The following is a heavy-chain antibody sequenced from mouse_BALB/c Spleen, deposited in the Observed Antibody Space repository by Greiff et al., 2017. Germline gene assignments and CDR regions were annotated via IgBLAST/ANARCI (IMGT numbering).Heavy chain of an antibody. J-gene: IGHJ4*01. D-gene: IGHD2-1*01. V-gene: IGHV5-6*01. CDR1: GFTFSSYG. CDR3: ARQVYGNSYYYAMDY. CDR2: ISSGGSYT. Sequence: EVKLMESGGDLVKPGGSLKLSCAASGFTFSSYGMSWVRQTPDKRLEWVATISSGGSYTYYPDSVKGRFTISRDNAKNTLYLQMSSLKSEDTAKYYCARQVYGNSYYYAMDYWGQGTSVTVSS.